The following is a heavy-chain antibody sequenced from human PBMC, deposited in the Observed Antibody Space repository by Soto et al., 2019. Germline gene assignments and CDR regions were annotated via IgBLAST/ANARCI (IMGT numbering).Heavy chain of an antibody. CDR1: GFTFSTHG. J-gene: IGHJ1*01. V-gene: IGHV3-33*01. CDR2: IWYDGSNE. D-gene: IGHD2-2*02. CDR3: ASAPSDTSDEYFQQ. Sequence: GGSLRLSCAASGFTFSTHGMYWVRQAPGKGLEWVAVIWYDGSNEYYADSVKGRFTISRDNSKNTLYLQMNSLRAEDTAVYYCASAPSDTSDEYFQQWGQGTLVTVSS.